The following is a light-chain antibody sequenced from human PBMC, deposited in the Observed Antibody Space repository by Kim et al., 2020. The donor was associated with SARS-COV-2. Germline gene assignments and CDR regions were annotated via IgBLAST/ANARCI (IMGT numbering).Light chain of an antibody. V-gene: IGLV1-40*01. CDR3: QSYDSSLSGSV. CDR2: GNS. CDR1: SSNIGAGYD. J-gene: IGLJ3*02. Sequence: RVTISCTGNSSNIGAGYDLHWYQQLPGTAPKLLIYGNSNRPSGVPDRFSGSKSGTSASLAITGLQAEDEADYYCQSYDSSLSGSVFGGGTQLTVL.